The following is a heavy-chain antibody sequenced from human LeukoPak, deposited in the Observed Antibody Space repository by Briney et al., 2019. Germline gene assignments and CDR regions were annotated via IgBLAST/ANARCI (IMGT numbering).Heavy chain of an antibody. Sequence: PGRSLRLSCAASGFTFSSYAMSWVRQAPGKGLEWVSGISGSGGSTNYADSVKGRFTISRDNSKNTLYLQMNSLRAEDTAVYYCARDLLSSSDDAFDIWGQGTMVAVSS. V-gene: IGHV3-23*01. J-gene: IGHJ3*02. CDR2: ISGSGGST. CDR3: ARDLLSSSDDAFDI. CDR1: GFTFSSYA. D-gene: IGHD6-13*01.